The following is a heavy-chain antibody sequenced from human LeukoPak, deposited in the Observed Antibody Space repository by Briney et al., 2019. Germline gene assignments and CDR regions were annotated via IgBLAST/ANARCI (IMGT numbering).Heavy chain of an antibody. Sequence: GASVKVSCKASGYTFTGYYMHWVRQAPGQGLEWMGWTNPNSGGTNYAQKFQGRVTMTRDTSISTAYMELSRLRSDDTAVYYCARGIDVGATLAKNFDYWGQGTLVTVSS. J-gene: IGHJ4*02. CDR2: TNPNSGGT. CDR1: GYTFTGYY. V-gene: IGHV1-2*02. D-gene: IGHD1-26*01. CDR3: ARGIDVGATLAKNFDY.